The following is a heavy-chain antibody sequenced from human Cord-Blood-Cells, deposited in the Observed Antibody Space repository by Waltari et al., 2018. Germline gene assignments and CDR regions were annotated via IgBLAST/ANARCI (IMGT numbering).Heavy chain of an antibody. Sequence: EVQLVESGGGLIQPGGSLRLSCAASGCTVSSNYMTWVRQAPGKGLEWVSVIYSGGSTYYADSVKGRFTISRDNSKNTLYLQMNSLRAEDTAVYYCARFTYGDAFDIWGQGTMVTVSS. V-gene: IGHV3-53*01. D-gene: IGHD4-17*01. CDR3: ARFTYGDAFDI. CDR1: GCTVSSNY. J-gene: IGHJ3*02. CDR2: IYSGGST.